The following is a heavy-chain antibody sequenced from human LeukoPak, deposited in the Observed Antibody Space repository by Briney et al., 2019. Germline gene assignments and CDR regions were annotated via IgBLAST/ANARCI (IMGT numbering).Heavy chain of an antibody. J-gene: IGHJ4*02. CDR3: ARGQNRYYPSAYYFDY. V-gene: IGHV4-34*01. D-gene: IGHD3-10*01. CDR2: INHSGST. CDR1: GGSFSGYY. Sequence: SETLSLTCAVYGGSFSGYYWSWIRQPPGKGLEWIGEINHSGSTNYSPSLKSRVTISVDTSKNQFSLKLSSVTAADTAVYYCARGQNRYYPSAYYFDYWGQGTLVTVSS.